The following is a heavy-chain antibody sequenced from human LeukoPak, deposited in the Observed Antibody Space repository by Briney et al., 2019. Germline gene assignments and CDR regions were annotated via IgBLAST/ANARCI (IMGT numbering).Heavy chain of an antibody. J-gene: IGHJ4*02. V-gene: IGHV1-24*01. Sequence: ASVKVSCKVSGYTLTELSMHWVRQAPGKGLEWMGGFDSEDGETIYAQKFQGRVTMTEDTSTDTAYMELSSLRSEDTAVYYCATAQYGTCSGGSCYSRYYFDYWGQGTLVTVSS. CDR2: FDSEDGET. CDR1: GYTLTELS. D-gene: IGHD2-15*01. CDR3: ATAQYGTCSGGSCYSRYYFDY.